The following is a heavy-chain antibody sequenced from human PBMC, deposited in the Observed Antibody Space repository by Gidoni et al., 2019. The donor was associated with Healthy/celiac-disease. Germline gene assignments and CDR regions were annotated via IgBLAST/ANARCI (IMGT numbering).Heavy chain of an antibody. D-gene: IGHD2-15*01. J-gene: IGHJ4*02. CDR1: GGYFSGSY. CDR3: ARGRRKARGYCSGGSCKGYFDY. Sequence: QVQLQQWGAGLLKPSETLSLTCAVYGGYFSGSYWSWIRQPPGKGLEWIGEFNHSGSTNYNPSLKSRVTISVDTSKNQFSLKLSSVTAADTAVYYCARGRRKARGYCSGGSCKGYFDYWGQGTLVTVSS. CDR2: FNHSGST. V-gene: IGHV4-34*01.